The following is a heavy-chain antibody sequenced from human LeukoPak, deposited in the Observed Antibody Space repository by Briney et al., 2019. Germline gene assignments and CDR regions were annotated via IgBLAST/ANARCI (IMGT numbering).Heavy chain of an antibody. CDR2: ISYDGSNK. V-gene: IGHV3-30-3*01. CDR1: GFTFSSYA. D-gene: IGHD6-19*01. J-gene: IGHJ4*02. CDR3: ARAENSGWYVPTCFDY. Sequence: PGGSLRLSCAASGFTFSSYAMHWVRQAPGKGLEWVAVISYDGSNKYYADSVKGRFTISRDNSKNTLYLQMNSLRAEDTAVYYCARAENSGWYVPTCFDYWGQGTLVTVSS.